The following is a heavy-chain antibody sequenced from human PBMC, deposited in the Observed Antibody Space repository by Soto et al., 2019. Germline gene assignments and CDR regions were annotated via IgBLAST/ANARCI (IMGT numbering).Heavy chain of an antibody. D-gene: IGHD2-2*01. Sequence: SETLSLTCTVSGGSISSGGYYWSWIRQHPGKGLEWIGYIYYSGSTYYNPSLKSRVTISVDTSKNQFSLKLSSVTAADTAVYYCASGPDIVVVPAAYYYWGQGTPVTVSS. J-gene: IGHJ4*02. CDR1: GGSISSGGYY. CDR2: IYYSGST. CDR3: ASGPDIVVVPAAYYY. V-gene: IGHV4-31*03.